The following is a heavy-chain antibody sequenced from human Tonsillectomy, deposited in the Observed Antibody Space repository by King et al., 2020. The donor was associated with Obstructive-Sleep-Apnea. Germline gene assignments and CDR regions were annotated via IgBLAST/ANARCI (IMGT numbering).Heavy chain of an antibody. Sequence: QLVQSGAEVKKPGASVKVSCKVSGYTLTEFSMHWVRQAPGKGLEWMGGFDPEDGETIYAQKFQGRVTMTEDTSTDTAYMELSSLRSEDTAVYYCATGMVLRYFDWSKGAFDIWGQGTMVTVSS. CDR2: FDPEDGET. J-gene: IGHJ3*02. D-gene: IGHD3-9*01. V-gene: IGHV1-24*01. CDR1: GYTLTEFS. CDR3: ATGMVLRYFDWSKGAFDI.